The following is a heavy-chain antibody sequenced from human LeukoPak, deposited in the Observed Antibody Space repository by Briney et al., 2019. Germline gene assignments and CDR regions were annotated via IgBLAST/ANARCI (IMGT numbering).Heavy chain of an antibody. CDR2: IYYSGST. CDR1: GGSISSYY. Sequence: PSETLSLTCTVSGGSISSYYWSWIRQPPGKGLEWIGYIYYSGSTNYNPSLKSRVTISVDTSKNQFSLKLSSVTAADTAVYYCARTSEGYCSGGSCWDFYHMDVWGKGTTVTVSS. CDR3: ARTSEGYCSGGSCWDFYHMDV. J-gene: IGHJ6*03. V-gene: IGHV4-59*01. D-gene: IGHD2-15*01.